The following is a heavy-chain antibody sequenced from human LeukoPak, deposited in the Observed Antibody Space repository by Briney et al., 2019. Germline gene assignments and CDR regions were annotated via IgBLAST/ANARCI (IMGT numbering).Heavy chain of an antibody. CDR3: ARGGKDYYIDV. CDR1: GGPIRSGDYY. Sequence: SQTLSLTCTVSGGPIRSGDYYWTWIRQHPGKGLVWIGYIFYSDSTYYNPSLESRVTISVDTSKNQFSLKLSYVTAADTAVYYCARGGKDYYIDVWGKGTTVTVSS. V-gene: IGHV4-31*03. J-gene: IGHJ6*03. CDR2: IFYSDST.